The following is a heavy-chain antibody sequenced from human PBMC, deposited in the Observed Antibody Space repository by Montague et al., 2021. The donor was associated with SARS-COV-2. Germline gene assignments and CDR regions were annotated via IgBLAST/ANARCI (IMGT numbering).Heavy chain of an antibody. CDR3: ARDPWHITIFGVVTRYGMDV. J-gene: IGHJ6*02. Sequence: SETLSLTCTVSGGSVSSGSYYWSWIRQPPGKGLEWIGYIYYSGSTNYNPSLKSRVTISVDTSKNQFSLKLSSVPAADTAVYYCARDPWHITIFGVVTRYGMDVWGQGTTVTVSS. D-gene: IGHD3-3*01. CDR2: IYYSGST. CDR1: GGSVSSGSYY. V-gene: IGHV4-61*01.